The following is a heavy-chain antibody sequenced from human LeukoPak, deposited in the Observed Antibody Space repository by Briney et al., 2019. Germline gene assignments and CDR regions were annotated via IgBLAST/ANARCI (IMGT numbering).Heavy chain of an antibody. CDR1: GGSISSYY. D-gene: IGHD2-2*01. CDR2: IYYSGST. Sequence: SETLSLTCTVSGGSISSYYWSWIRQPPGKGLEWIGYIYYSGSTNYNPSLKSRVTMSVDTSKNQFSLKLSSVTAADTAVYYCAREGSTDIVVVPAALNWFDPWGQGTLVTVSS. CDR3: AREGSTDIVVVPAALNWFDP. V-gene: IGHV4-59*12. J-gene: IGHJ5*02.